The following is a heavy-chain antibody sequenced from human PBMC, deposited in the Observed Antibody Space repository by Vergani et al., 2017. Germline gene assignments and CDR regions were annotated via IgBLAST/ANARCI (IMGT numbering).Heavy chain of an antibody. CDR3: ARGGKGIIMFVPSTHL. V-gene: IGHV3-30-3*01. D-gene: IGHD3-10*01. CDR2: ISYDGTEK. Sequence: QVQLVEPGGGVVQPGRSLRLSCAASGFSFGNYAMHWVRQAPGKGLEWVGVISYDGTEKKYADSVNGRFTISRDKSKKMMSLQMNSLRVEDTAVYYCARGGKGIIMFVPSTHLWGQGTQVSVS. J-gene: IGHJ4*02. CDR1: GFSFGNYA.